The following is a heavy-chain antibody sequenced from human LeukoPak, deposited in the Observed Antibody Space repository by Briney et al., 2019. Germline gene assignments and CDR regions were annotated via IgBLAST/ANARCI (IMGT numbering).Heavy chain of an antibody. D-gene: IGHD6-13*01. CDR1: GFTFSSYG. V-gene: IGHV3-30*18. CDR2: ILFDGSNQ. J-gene: IGHJ4*02. Sequence: PGRSLRLSCAASGFTFSSYGMHWVRQAPGKGLEWVAVILFDGSNQYYADSVKGRFTISRDNSKNTLYLQMNSLRAEDTAVYYCAKDMYSSSWFYFDYWGQGTLVTVSS. CDR3: AKDMYSSSWFYFDY.